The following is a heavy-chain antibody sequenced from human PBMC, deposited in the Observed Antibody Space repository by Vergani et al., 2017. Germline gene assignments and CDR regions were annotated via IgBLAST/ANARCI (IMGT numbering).Heavy chain of an antibody. V-gene: IGHV3-33*06. Sequence: VQLVESGGGLVQPGRSLRLSCAASGFRFSSYGMNWVRQAPGKGLEWVAVIWYDGSNKYYADAVKGRFTIFRDNSQNTVNLQMNSLRVDDTAVYYCAKDLGGLNSIICSYYMDVWGKGTTVTV. J-gene: IGHJ6*03. CDR3: AKDLGGLNSIICSYYMDV. D-gene: IGHD3-16*01. CDR1: GFRFSSYG. CDR2: IWYDGSNK.